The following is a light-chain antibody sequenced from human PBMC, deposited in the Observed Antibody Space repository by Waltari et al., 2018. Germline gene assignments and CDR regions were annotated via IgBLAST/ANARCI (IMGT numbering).Light chain of an antibody. Sequence: DSQMTQTPSSLSASVGDRLDLTCRARQTISDYLNWYHSKPGTAPNLLIYAASSLQSGVPSRFSGSGSGTDFTLTSSSLQPEDFATYYCQQSYSAPPTFGQGTKVEIK. CDR3: QQSYSAPPT. CDR1: QTISDY. CDR2: AAS. J-gene: IGKJ1*01. V-gene: IGKV1-39*01.